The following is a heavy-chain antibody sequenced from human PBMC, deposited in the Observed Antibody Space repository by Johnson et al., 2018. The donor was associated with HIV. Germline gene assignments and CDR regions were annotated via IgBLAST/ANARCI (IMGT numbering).Heavy chain of an antibody. CDR1: EFTFSNYA. CDR2: ISYNGSHK. Sequence: QVQLVESEGGVVQPGRSLRLSCAASEFTFSNYAMDWVRQAPGKGLEWVALISYNGSHKYYADSVKGRFTISRDNSKNTLYLQMNSLRADDTAVYYCARLYDSSGYGAFDIWGQGTMVTVSS. J-gene: IGHJ3*02. D-gene: IGHD3-22*01. V-gene: IGHV3-30*14. CDR3: ARLYDSSGYGAFDI.